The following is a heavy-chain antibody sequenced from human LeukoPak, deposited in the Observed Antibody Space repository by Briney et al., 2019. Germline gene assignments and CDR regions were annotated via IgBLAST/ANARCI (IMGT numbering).Heavy chain of an antibody. J-gene: IGHJ3*02. V-gene: IGHV3-30*03. CDR2: ISYDGSNK. CDR1: RFTFSSYG. CDR3: ARDGARSDAFDI. Sequence: GGSLRLSCAASRFTFSSYGMHWVRQAPGKGLEWVAVISYDGSNKYYADSVKGRFTISRDNSKNTLYLQMNSLRAEDTAVYYCARDGARSDAFDIWGQGTMVTVSS.